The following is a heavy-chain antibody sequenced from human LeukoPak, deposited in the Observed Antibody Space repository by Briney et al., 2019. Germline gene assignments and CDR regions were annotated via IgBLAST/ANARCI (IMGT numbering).Heavy chain of an antibody. V-gene: IGHV4-39*02. Sequence: SETLSLTCTVSGGSTSSGNYYWGWSRQPPGKGLEWIGGISSSGNTYYNPSLKSRITISIDTSKNHFSLRLSSVSAADTAVYYCARLGAGPTYYDFWSGYSSFYFDYWGQGTLVTVSS. CDR1: GGSTSSGNYY. CDR2: ISSSGNT. D-gene: IGHD3-3*01. J-gene: IGHJ4*02. CDR3: ARLGAGPTYYDFWSGYSSFYFDY.